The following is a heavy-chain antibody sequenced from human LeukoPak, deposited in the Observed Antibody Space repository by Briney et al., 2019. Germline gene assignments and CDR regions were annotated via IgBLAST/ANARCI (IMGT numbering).Heavy chain of an antibody. CDR1: GFTFSRSS. Sequence: GGSLRLSCAASGFTFSRSSMNWFRQAPGKGPEWVSYIDSTSAYKLYTGSVEGRFTISRDNAKNSLYPQMNSLRAEDTAVYYCARDTSGSYSITYFDCWGHGALVTVSA. V-gene: IGHV3-21*01. D-gene: IGHD3-10*01. CDR3: ARDTSGSYSITYFDC. CDR2: IDSTSAYK. J-gene: IGHJ4*01.